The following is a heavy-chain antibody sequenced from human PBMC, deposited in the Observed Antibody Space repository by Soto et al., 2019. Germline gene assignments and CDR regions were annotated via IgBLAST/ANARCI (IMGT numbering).Heavy chain of an antibody. Sequence: QVQLVESGGGLVKPGGSLRLSCIGSGFTLSDNWMTWIRQAPGKGLEWVSYISASGDYTIDADSLKGRFTISKDNARNSLWLEINSLTAEDTAVYYCARSSGWRHGGAYKYGLDVWGQGTTVTVSS. CDR3: ARSSGWRHGGAYKYGLDV. D-gene: IGHD3-16*01. J-gene: IGHJ6*02. CDR2: ISASGDYT. V-gene: IGHV3-11*06. CDR1: GFTLSDNW.